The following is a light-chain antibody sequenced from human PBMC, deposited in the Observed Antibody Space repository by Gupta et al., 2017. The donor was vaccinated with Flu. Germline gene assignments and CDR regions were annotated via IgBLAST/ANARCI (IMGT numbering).Light chain of an antibody. CDR1: SSDVGNYNR. Sequence: QSALTQPPSVSGSPGQSVTISCTGTSSDVGNYNRVSWYQQPPDTAPKLMIYEVSNRPSGVPDRFSGSKSGNTASLTISWLQAEDESDYYCSSYTSSYTYVFGTGTKVTVL. CDR2: EVS. J-gene: IGLJ1*01. V-gene: IGLV2-18*02. CDR3: SSYTSSYTYV.